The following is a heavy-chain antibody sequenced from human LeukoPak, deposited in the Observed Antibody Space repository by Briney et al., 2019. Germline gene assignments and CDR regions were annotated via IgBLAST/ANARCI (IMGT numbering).Heavy chain of an antibody. Sequence: ASVKVSCKASGYTFTSYDINWVRQATGQGLEWMGWMNPNSGNTGYAQKFQGRVTMTRNPSISTAYMELSSLRSEDTAVYYCARARWGIAARPFDPWGQGTLVTVSS. J-gene: IGHJ5*02. CDR3: ARARWGIAARPFDP. V-gene: IGHV1-8*01. CDR2: MNPNSGNT. D-gene: IGHD6-6*01. CDR1: GYTFTSYD.